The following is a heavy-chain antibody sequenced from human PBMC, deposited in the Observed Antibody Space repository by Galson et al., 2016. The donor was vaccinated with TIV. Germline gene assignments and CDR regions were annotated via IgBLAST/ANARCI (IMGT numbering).Heavy chain of an antibody. CDR2: IKQDGSEK. Sequence: SLRLSCAASGFTFSSFWMSWVRQAPGKGLEWVANIKQDGSEKNYVDSVKGRFIISRDNAKNSLYLQMNSLRAEDTAMYYCARDRVGGLDAWGQGTTVTVSS. CDR3: ARDRVGGLDA. CDR1: GFTFSSFW. V-gene: IGHV3-7*03. J-gene: IGHJ6*02. D-gene: IGHD3-16*01.